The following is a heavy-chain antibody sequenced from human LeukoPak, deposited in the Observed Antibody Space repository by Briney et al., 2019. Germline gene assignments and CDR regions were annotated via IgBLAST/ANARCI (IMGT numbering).Heavy chain of an antibody. CDR3: ARGLNIVVVTAPREPHFDY. V-gene: IGHV4-34*01. Sequence: PSETLSLTCAVYGGSFSGYYWSWIRQPPGKGLEWIGEINHSGSTNYNPPLKSRVTISVDTSKNQFSLKLSSVTAADTAVYYCARGLNIVVVTAPREPHFDYWGQGTLVTVSS. CDR2: INHSGST. CDR1: GGSFSGYY. J-gene: IGHJ4*02. D-gene: IGHD2-21*02.